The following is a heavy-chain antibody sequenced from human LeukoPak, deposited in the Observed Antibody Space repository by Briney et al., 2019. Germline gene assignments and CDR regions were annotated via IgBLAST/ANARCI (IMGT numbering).Heavy chain of an antibody. CDR2: ISSSSSYI. J-gene: IGHJ4*02. CDR3: ARVLVVPAADNDY. D-gene: IGHD2-2*01. Sequence: PGGSLRLSCAASGFTFSSYSMNWVRQAPGKGLEWVSSISSSSSYIYYADSVKGRFTTSRDNAKNSLYLQMNSLRAEDTAVYYCARVLVVPAADNDYWGQGTLVTVSS. V-gene: IGHV3-21*01. CDR1: GFTFSSYS.